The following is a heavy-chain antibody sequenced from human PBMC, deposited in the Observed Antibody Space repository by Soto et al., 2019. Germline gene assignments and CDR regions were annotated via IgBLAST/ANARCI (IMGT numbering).Heavy chain of an antibody. Sequence: TLCRPGRVPGGPRSSECDYWTWVRQHPGEGLEWIGCIYYSGNTYSNPSLRSRVTISLDTSKNQFSLKLTSVTAADTAVYYCARDKEYCGGGSCYRSVDSWGQGTLVT. D-gene: IGHD2-15*01. CDR1: GGPRSSECDY. CDR2: IYYSGNT. J-gene: IGHJ4*02. CDR3: ARDKEYCGGGSCYRSVDS. V-gene: IGHV4-31*03.